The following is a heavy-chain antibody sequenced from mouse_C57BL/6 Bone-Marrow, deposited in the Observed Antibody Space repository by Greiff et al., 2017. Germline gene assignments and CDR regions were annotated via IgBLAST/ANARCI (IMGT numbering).Heavy chain of an antibody. CDR1: GYTFTSYW. CDR3: ARDVLYGSSSGDD. V-gene: IGHV1-55*01. CDR2: IYPGSGST. D-gene: IGHD1-1*01. J-gene: IGHJ2*01. Sequence: QVQLKQSGAELVKPGASVKMSCKASGYTFTSYWITWVKQRPGQGLEWIGDIYPGSGSTNYNEKFKSKATLTVDTSSSTAYMQLSSLTSEDSAVYYCARDVLYGSSSGDDWGQGTTLTVSS.